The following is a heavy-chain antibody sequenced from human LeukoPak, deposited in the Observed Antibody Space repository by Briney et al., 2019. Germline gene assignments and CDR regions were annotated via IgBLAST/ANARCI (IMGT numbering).Heavy chain of an antibody. CDR3: AKIGITGTLAPRYYFDY. CDR2: ISGSGGST. J-gene: IGHJ4*02. CDR1: GFTFSSYA. V-gene: IGHV3-23*01. D-gene: IGHD1-7*01. Sequence: GGSLRLSCAVSGFTFSSYAMSWVRQAPGKGLEWVSAISGSGGSTYYADSVKGRFTISRDNSKNTLYLQMNSLRAEDTAVYYCAKIGITGTLAPRYYFDYWGQGTLVTVSS.